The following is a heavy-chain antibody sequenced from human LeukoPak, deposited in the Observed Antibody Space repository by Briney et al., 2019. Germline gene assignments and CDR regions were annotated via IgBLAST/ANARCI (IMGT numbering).Heavy chain of an antibody. D-gene: IGHD3-16*01. CDR3: ARGHYGLDY. V-gene: IGHV3-7*01. CDR1: GFTLSSHW. J-gene: IGHJ4*02. CDR2: INPDGSEK. Sequence: GGSLRLSCAASGFTLSSHWMSWVRQAPGKGLEWVASINPDGSEKYYVDSVKGRFTISRDNAQNSLYLQLNSLRAEDTAMYYCARGHYGLDYWGQGTLVTVSS.